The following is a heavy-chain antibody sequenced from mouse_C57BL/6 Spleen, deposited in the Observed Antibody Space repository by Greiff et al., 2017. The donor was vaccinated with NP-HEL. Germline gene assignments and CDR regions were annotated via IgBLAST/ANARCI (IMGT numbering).Heavy chain of an antibody. CDR1: GYTFTSYW. Sequence: QVQLQQPGAELVKPGASVKLSCKASGYTFTSYWMHWVKQRPGQGLEWIGMIHPNSGSTNYNEKFKSKATLTVDKSSSTAYMQLSSLTSEDSAVYYCARAESTMVTPAWFAYWGQGTLVTVSA. V-gene: IGHV1-64*01. J-gene: IGHJ3*01. CDR2: IHPNSGST. D-gene: IGHD2-2*01. CDR3: ARAESTMVTPAWFAY.